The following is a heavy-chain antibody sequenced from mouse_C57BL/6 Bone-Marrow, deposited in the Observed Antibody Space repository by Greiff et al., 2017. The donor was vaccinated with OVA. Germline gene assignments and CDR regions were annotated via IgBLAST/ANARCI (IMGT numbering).Heavy chain of an antibody. CDR1: GFSLTSYG. D-gene: IGHD4-1*01. J-gene: IGHJ2*01. CDR2: IWGVGST. CDR3: ASGKLGLDY. Sequence: VKLMESGPGLVAPSQSLSITCTVSGFSLTSYGVDWVRQSPGKGLEWLGVIWGVGSTNYNSALKSRLSISKDNSKSQVFLKMNSLQTDDTAMYYCASGKLGLDYWGQGTTLTVSS. V-gene: IGHV2-6*01.